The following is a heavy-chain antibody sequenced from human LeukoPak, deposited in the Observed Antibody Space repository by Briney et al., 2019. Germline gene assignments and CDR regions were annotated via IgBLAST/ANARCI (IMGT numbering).Heavy chain of an antibody. CDR1: GFTFSDCH. D-gene: IGHD6-13*01. CDR2: ISSSGSTI. Sequence: GGSLRLSCGASGFTFSDCHMRWIRDAPGEGLECVSYISSSGSTIYYADSVKGRFPISRDNAKNSLYLKMHSLRVKDRPVYDCARGASSWYYWGQGTLATVSS. CDR3: ARGASSWYY. J-gene: IGHJ4*02. V-gene: IGHV3-11*04.